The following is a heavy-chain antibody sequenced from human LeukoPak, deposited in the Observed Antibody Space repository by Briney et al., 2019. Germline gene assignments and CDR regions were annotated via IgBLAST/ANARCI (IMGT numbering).Heavy chain of an antibody. D-gene: IGHD3-10*01. CDR3: ARGESYGSGSYTPFDY. J-gene: IGHJ4*02. V-gene: IGHV4-34*01. Sequence: SETLSLTCAVYGGSFSGYYWSWIRQPPGKGLEWIGEINQSGSINYNPSLKSRVTISVDTSKNQFSLKLSSVTAADTAVYYCARGESYGSGSYTPFDYWGQGTLVTVSS. CDR2: INQSGSI. CDR1: GGSFSGYY.